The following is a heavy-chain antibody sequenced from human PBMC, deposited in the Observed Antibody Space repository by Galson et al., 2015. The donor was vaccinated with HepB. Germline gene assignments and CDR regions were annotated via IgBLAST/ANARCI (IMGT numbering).Heavy chain of an antibody. CDR3: ARDYYDIGAYPRY. CDR2: ISYDGSNK. V-gene: IGHV3-30-3*01. D-gene: IGHD3-22*01. J-gene: IGHJ4*02. Sequence: SLRLSCAASGFTFSRFAMHWVRQAPGKGLEWVAVISYDGSNKYYADSVKGRFTVSRDNFKNTLYLQMNSLTAEDTAVYFCARDYYDIGAYPRYWGQGTLVTVSS. CDR1: GFTFSRFA.